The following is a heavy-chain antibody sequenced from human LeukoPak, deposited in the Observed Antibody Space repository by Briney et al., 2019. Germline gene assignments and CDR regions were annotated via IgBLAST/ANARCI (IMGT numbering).Heavy chain of an antibody. Sequence: GGSLRLSCAASGFTVSSNYMSWVRQAPGKGLEWVSVIYSGGSTYYADSVKGRFTISRDNSKNTLYLQMNGLRAEDTAVYYCVKNIVATNFDYWGQGTLVTVSS. D-gene: IGHD5-12*01. J-gene: IGHJ4*02. CDR1: GFTVSSNY. V-gene: IGHV3-53*01. CDR2: IYSGGST. CDR3: VKNIVATNFDY.